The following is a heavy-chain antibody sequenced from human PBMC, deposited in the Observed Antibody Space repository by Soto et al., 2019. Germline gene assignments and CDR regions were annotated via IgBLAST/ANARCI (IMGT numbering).Heavy chain of an antibody. CDR2: IYYAGST. Sequence: SETLSLTCTVSGGSLSNYYWSWTRQPPGKGLEWIGYIYYAGSTTYNPSLKSRVTISLDTSKNQVCLKLDSVTAADTAVYYCARLGGYYQALDSWGHGTLVT. CDR1: GGSLSNYY. J-gene: IGHJ5*01. V-gene: IGHV4-59*08. CDR3: ARLGGYYQALDS. D-gene: IGHD3-22*01.